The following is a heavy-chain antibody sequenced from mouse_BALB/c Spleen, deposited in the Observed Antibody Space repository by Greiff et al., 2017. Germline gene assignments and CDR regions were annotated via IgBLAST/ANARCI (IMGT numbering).Heavy chain of an antibody. CDR3: AIYYGNYGAFDY. V-gene: IGHV1-87*01. Sequence: VQLQQSGAELARPGASVKLSCKASGYTFTSYWMQWVKQRPGQGLEWIGAIYPGDGDTRYTQKFKGKATLTADKSSSTAYMQLSSLASEDSAVYYCAIYYGNYGAFDYWGQGTTLTVSS. CDR1: GYTFTSYW. CDR2: IYPGDGDT. D-gene: IGHD2-1*01. J-gene: IGHJ2*01.